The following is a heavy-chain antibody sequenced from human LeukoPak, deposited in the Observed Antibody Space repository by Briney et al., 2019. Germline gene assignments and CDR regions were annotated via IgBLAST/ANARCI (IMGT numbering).Heavy chain of an antibody. CDR3: AKDLGPGYCRSTSCFNAEYFQH. CDR2: IYSGGST. J-gene: IGHJ1*01. V-gene: IGHV3-53*05. Sequence: XGSXXLSCAASGFTVSSXYMSWVRXAPGKGLEWVSVIYSGGSTYYADSVKGRFTISRDNSKNTLYLQMNSLRAEDTAVYYCAKDLGPGYCRSTSCFNAEYFQHWGQGTLVTVSS. D-gene: IGHD2-2*01. CDR1: GFTVSSXY.